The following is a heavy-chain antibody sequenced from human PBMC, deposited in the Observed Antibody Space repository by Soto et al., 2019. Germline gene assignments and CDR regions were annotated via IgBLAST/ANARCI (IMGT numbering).Heavy chain of an antibody. CDR1: GYTLTELS. J-gene: IGHJ6*03. V-gene: IGHV1-24*01. CDR2: FDPEDGET. D-gene: IGHD5-12*01. Sequence: ASVKVSCKVSGYTLTELSMHWVRQAPGKGLEWMGGFDPEDGETIYAQKFQGRVTMTEDTSTDTAYMELSSLRSEDTAVYYCAAVSTGGYDTYYYYYMDVWGKGTTVTVSS. CDR3: AAVSTGGYDTYYYYYMDV.